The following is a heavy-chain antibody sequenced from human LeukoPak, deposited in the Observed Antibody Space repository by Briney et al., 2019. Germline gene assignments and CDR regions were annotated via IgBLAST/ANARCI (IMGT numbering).Heavy chain of an antibody. CDR1: GFTVTSNS. D-gene: IGHD6-13*01. V-gene: IGHV3-48*04. CDR2: ISTSGSTI. Sequence: GGSLRLSCTVSGFTVTSNSMSWVRQAPGKGLEWVSYISTSGSTINYGDSVQGRFTISRDNAKNSLYLQMYSLRAEDTAVYYCARNGLAANGYFDYWGQGTLVTVSS. CDR3: ARNGLAANGYFDY. J-gene: IGHJ4*02.